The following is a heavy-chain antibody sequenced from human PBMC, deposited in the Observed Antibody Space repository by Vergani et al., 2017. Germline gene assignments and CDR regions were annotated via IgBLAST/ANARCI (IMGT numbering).Heavy chain of an antibody. Sequence: EVQLVESGGGLVQPGGSLRLSCAASGFTFSDHYMDWVRQAPGKGREWVGRTRNKANSYTTESAASVKGRFTISRDDSKNSLYLQMNSLKTEDTAVYYCAKSAGSGSYYKGWFDPWGQGTLVTVSS. CDR3: AKSAGSGSYYKGWFDP. V-gene: IGHV3-72*01. D-gene: IGHD3-10*01. CDR2: TRNKANSYTT. CDR1: GFTFSDHY. J-gene: IGHJ5*02.